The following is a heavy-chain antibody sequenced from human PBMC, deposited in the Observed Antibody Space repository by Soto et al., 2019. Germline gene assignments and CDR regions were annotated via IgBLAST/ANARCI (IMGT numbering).Heavy chain of an antibody. CDR1: RGTFSTYA. J-gene: IGHJ4*02. Sequence: SVKVSCKASRGTFSTYAIDWVRQAPGQGLEWMGGIIPLFGTAKYAQNFQGRITITADESTNTAYMELRSLRSQDTAVYYCARGVHYDSSGYYYFYWGQGTLVTVSS. D-gene: IGHD3-22*01. CDR3: ARGVHYDSSGYYYFY. CDR2: IIPLFGTA. V-gene: IGHV1-69*13.